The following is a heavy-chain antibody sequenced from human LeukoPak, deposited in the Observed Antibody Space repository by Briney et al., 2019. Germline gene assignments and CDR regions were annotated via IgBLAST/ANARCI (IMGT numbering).Heavy chain of an antibody. Sequence: SETLSLTCAVYGGSFSGYYWSWIRQPPGKGLEWIGEINHSGSTNYNPSLKSRVTISVDTSKNQFSLKLSSVTAADTAVYYCARDRAGRYYYDSSGYSGSIXFDLWGRGTLVTVSS. J-gene: IGHJ2*01. D-gene: IGHD3-22*01. CDR1: GGSFSGYY. CDR2: INHSGST. V-gene: IGHV4-34*01. CDR3: ARDRAGRYYYDSSGYSGSIXFDL.